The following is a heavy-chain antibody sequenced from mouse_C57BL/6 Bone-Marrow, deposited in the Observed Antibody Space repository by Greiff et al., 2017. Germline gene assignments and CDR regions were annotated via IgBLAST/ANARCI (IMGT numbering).Heavy chain of an antibody. CDR1: GYTFTSYW. J-gene: IGHJ1*03. CDR3: ARKRDGYYWYFDV. D-gene: IGHD2-3*01. Sequence: VQLQQPGAELVKPGASVKLSCKASGYTFTSYWMHWVKQRPGQGLEWIGMIHPNSGSTNYNEKFKSKATLTVDKSSSTAYMQLSSLTSEDSAVYFCARKRDGYYWYFDVWGTGTTVTVSS. V-gene: IGHV1-64*01. CDR2: IHPNSGST.